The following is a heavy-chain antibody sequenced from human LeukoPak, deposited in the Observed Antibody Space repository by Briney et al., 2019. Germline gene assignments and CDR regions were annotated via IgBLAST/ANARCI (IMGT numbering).Heavy chain of an antibody. CDR3: ARPSRYYYDSSGYLLYY. CDR2: ISAYNGNT. D-gene: IGHD3-22*01. Sequence: ASVKVFCKASGYTFTSYGISWVRQAPGQGLEWMGWISAYNGNTNYAQKLQGRVTMTTDTSTSTAYMELRSLRSDDTAVYYCARPSRYYYDSSGYLLYYWGQGTLVTVSS. V-gene: IGHV1-18*01. CDR1: GYTFTSYG. J-gene: IGHJ4*02.